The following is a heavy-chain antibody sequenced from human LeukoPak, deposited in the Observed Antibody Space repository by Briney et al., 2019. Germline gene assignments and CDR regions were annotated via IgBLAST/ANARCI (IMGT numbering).Heavy chain of an antibody. Sequence: GRSLRLSCAASGFTFSSYGMHWVRQAPGKGLEWVAVISYDGSNKYYADSVKGRFTISRDNSKNTLYLQMNSLRAEDTAVYYCAKSGPPYIVVVVAAADAFDIWGQGTMVTVSS. J-gene: IGHJ3*02. V-gene: IGHV3-30*18. CDR3: AKSGPPYIVVVVAAADAFDI. CDR2: ISYDGSNK. D-gene: IGHD2-15*01. CDR1: GFTFSSYG.